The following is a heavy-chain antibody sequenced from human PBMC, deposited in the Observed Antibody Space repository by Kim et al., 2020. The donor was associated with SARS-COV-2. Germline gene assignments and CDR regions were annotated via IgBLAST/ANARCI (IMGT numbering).Heavy chain of an antibody. CDR3: AREPYYYYYMDV. CDR2: IIPILGIA. CDR1: GGTFSSYA. Sequence: SVKVSCKASGGTFSSYAISWVRQAPGQGLEWMGRIIPILGIANYAQKFQGRVTITADKSTSTAYMELSSLRSEDTAVYYCAREPYYYYYMDVWGKGTTVTVSS. V-gene: IGHV1-69*04. J-gene: IGHJ6*03.